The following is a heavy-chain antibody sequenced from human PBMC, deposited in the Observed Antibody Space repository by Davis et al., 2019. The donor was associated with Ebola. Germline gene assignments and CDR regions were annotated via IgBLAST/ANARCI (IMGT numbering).Heavy chain of an antibody. D-gene: IGHD6-13*01. V-gene: IGHV5-10-1*01. J-gene: IGHJ6*02. CDR1: GYSFPNHW. CDR3: AKSPRGGVYDFGMDV. CDR2: IDPSDSET. Sequence: GESLKISCKASGYSFPNHWITWVRQLPGKGLAWMGRIDPSDSETNYSPSTQGHVTISVEKSITTAYLQWSSLEASDTGMYYCAKSPRGGVYDFGMDVWGQGTTVTVSS.